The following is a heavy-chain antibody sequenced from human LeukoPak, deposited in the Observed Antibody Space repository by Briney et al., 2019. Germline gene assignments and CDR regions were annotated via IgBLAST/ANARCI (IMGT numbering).Heavy chain of an antibody. Sequence: GGSLRLSCAASGFTVSSNYMSWVRQAPGKGLEWVSVIYSGGSTYYADSVKGRFTISRDNSKNTLYLQMNSLRAEDTAVYYCAKDNYYDSSSLDYWGQGTLVTVSS. CDR3: AKDNYYDSSSLDY. CDR1: GFTVSSNY. D-gene: IGHD3-22*01. V-gene: IGHV3-53*01. J-gene: IGHJ4*02. CDR2: IYSGGST.